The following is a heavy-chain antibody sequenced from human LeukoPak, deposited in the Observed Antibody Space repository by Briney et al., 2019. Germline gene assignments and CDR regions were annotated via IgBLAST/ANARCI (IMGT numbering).Heavy chain of an antibody. V-gene: IGHV4-39*07. J-gene: IGHJ5*02. CDR3: ARDVFRGYSYGNGYNWFDP. CDR2: IYYSGST. Sequence: SETLSLTCTVSGGSISSSSYYWGWIRQPPGKGLEWIGSIYYSGSTYYNPSLKSRVTISVNTSKNQLSLKLSSVTAADTAVYYCARDVFRGYSYGNGYNWFDPWGQGTLVTVSS. D-gene: IGHD5-18*01. CDR1: GGSISSSSYY.